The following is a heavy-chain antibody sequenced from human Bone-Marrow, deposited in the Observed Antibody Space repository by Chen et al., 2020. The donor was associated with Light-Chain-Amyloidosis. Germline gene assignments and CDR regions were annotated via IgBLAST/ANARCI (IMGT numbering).Heavy chain of an antibody. V-gene: IGHV3-21*01. Sequence: EVQLVESGGGLVQPGGSLRLSCAASGFTFNNYNMNWVRQAPGKGLEWVSSINGNGAYIYYRDSVRGRFTISRDNARKSLDLQMNGLRAEDTAVYYCARDSVPDTVSIFYFDYWGQGALVTVSS. CDR2: INGNGAYI. CDR3: ARDSVPDTVSIFYFDY. J-gene: IGHJ4*02. D-gene: IGHD6-19*01. CDR1: GFTFNNYN.